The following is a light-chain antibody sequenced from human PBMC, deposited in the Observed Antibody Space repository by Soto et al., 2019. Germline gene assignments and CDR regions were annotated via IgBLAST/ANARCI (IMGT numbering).Light chain of an antibody. CDR3: QHYNSYSEA. J-gene: IGKJ1*01. Sequence: IQMTQSPSTLSGSVGDRGTITCRASQTISSWLAWYQQKPGKAPKLLIYKASTVKSGVPSRFSGSGSGTEFTLTISSLQPDDFATYYCQHYNSYSEAFGQGTKV. CDR2: KAS. V-gene: IGKV1-5*03. CDR1: QTISSW.